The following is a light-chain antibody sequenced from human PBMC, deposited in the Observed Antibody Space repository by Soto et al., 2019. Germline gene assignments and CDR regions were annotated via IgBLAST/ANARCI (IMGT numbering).Light chain of an antibody. V-gene: IGKV1-39*01. CDR2: TTS. CDR3: QQSDVIPYT. J-gene: IGKJ2*01. Sequence: DIQMTQSPSSLSASVGDRVTISCRASQRINSYLNWYQQKPGKAPKLLIYTTSNLQSGVPSRFSGSGSGTDFTLTISTLQPEDCATYYCQQSDVIPYTFGQGTSLEIK. CDR1: QRINSY.